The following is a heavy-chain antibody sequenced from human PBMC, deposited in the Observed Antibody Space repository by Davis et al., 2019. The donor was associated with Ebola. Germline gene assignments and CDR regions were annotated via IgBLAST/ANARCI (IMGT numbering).Heavy chain of an antibody. V-gene: IGHV3-9*01. J-gene: IGHJ5*02. CDR3: ARDPFNWNYPGYWFHP. Sequence: PGGSLRLSCAASGFTFDDYAMHWVRHAPGKGLEWVAHINWNSAYITYADSVKDRFTISRDNVKNSLYLQMNSLRAEDTAVYYCARDPFNWNYPGYWFHPWGQGTLVTVSS. CDR2: INWNSAYI. D-gene: IGHD1-7*01. CDR1: GFTFDDYA.